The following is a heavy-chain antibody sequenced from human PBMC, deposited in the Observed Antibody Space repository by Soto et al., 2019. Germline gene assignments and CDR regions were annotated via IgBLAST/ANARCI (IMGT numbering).Heavy chain of an antibody. J-gene: IGHJ4*02. CDR2: IYYSGST. Sequence: SETLSLTCSVTGGSISSSDFYWGWIRQPPGKGLEWIGSIYYSGSTYYSPSLKSQVTISVDTSKNQFSLKLSSVTAADTAVYYCARHAIRAVAGSYFDYWGQGTLVTVSS. CDR3: ARHAIRAVAGSYFDY. V-gene: IGHV4-39*01. CDR1: GGSISSSDFY. D-gene: IGHD6-19*01.